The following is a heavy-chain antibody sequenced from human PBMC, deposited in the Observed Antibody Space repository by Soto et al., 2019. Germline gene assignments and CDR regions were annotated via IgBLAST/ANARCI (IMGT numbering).Heavy chain of an antibody. J-gene: IGHJ5*02. V-gene: IGHV3-33*01. CDR3: ARGRYDFGFDP. D-gene: IGHD3-3*01. CDR2: IWYDGSNK. Sequence: GGSLRLSCAASGFTFSSHGMHWVRQAPGKGLEWVAVIWYDGSNKYYADSVKGRFTISRDNSKNTLYLQMNSLRAEDTAVYYCARGRYDFGFDPWGQGTLVTVSS. CDR1: GFTFSSHG.